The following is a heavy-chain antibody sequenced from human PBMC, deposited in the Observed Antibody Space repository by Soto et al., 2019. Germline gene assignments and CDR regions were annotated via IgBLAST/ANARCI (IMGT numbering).Heavy chain of an antibody. J-gene: IGHJ6*02. CDR2: IYYSGET. CDR1: GDSISRYY. Sequence: QVQLQESGPGLVKPSETLSLTCTVSGDSISRYYWSWIRLSPGKGLEWIGYIYYSGETNYNPSVKSRVTISVDRNKNQFSLKLSSVTAADTAVDYCARDQGGEFLKGSGMDVWGQGTTVTVSS. CDR3: ARDQGGEFLKGSGMDV. V-gene: IGHV4-59*01. D-gene: IGHD3-10*01.